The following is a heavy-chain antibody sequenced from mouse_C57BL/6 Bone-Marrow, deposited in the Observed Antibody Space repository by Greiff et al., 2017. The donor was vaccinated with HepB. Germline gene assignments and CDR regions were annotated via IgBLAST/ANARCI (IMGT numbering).Heavy chain of an antibody. J-gene: IGHJ2*01. CDR1: GFTFSSYA. CDR3: ARESAPYGSRPFDY. V-gene: IGHV5-4*01. Sequence: EVKLVESGGGLVKPGGSLKLSCAASGFTFSSYAMSWVRQTPEKRLEWVATISDGGSYTYYPDNVKGRFTISRDNAKNNLYLQMSHLKSEDTAMYYCARESAPYGSRPFDYWGQGTTLTVSS. D-gene: IGHD1-1*01. CDR2: ISDGGSYT.